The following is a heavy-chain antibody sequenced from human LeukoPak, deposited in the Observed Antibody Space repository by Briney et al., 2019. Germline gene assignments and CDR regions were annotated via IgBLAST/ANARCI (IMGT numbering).Heavy chain of an antibody. CDR1: GFTFSSYG. CDR2: ISYDGSNK. J-gene: IGHJ4*02. V-gene: IGHV3-30*18. Sequence: GGSLRLSCAASGFTFSSYGMHWVRQAPGKGLEWVAVISYDGSNKYYADSVKGRFTISRDNSKNTLYLQMNSLRAEDTAVYYCAKDPGYCSGGSCQGDYWGQGTLVTVSS. D-gene: IGHD2-15*01. CDR3: AKDPGYCSGGSCQGDY.